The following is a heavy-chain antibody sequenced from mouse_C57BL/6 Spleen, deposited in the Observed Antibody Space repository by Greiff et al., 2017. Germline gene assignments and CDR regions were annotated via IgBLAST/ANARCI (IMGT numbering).Heavy chain of an antibody. J-gene: IGHJ2*01. CDR2: ISYSGST. D-gene: IGHD1-1*01. Sequence: EVQLVESGPGMVKPSQSLSLTCTVTGYSITSGYDWHWIRHFPGNKLEWMGYISYSGSTNYNPSLKSRISITHDTSKNHFFLKLNSVTTEDTATYYCARGFITRGYFDYWGQGTTLTVSS. CDR1: GYSITSGYD. CDR3: ARGFITRGYFDY. V-gene: IGHV3-1*01.